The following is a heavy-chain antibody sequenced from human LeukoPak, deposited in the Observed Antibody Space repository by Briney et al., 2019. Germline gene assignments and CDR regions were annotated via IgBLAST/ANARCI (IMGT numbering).Heavy chain of an antibody. V-gene: IGHV3-23*01. CDR1: GFTFSSYG. J-gene: IGHJ4*02. CDR3: AKWLRSWYWCYFDY. CDR2: ISGSGGST. Sequence: PGGSLRLSCAASGFTFSSYGMHWVRQAPGKGLEWVSAISGSGGSTYHADSVKGRFTISRDNSKNTLYLQMNSLRAEDTAVYYCAKWLRSWYWCYFDYWGQGTLVTVSS. D-gene: IGHD6-13*01.